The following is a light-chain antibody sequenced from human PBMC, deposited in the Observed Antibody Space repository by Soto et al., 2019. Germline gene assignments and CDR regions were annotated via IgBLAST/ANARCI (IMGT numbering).Light chain of an antibody. V-gene: IGKV1-33*01. CDR2: DAS. CDR1: QNISNY. J-gene: IGKJ5*01. CDR3: QQLNNYPLT. Sequence: IQMTQSPSSLSASVGDRVTITCQASQNISNYLNWYQQKPGKAPKLLIYDASNLETGVPSRFSGSGSGTDFTLTISSLQPEDIATYYCQQLNNYPLTFGGGTRLDIK.